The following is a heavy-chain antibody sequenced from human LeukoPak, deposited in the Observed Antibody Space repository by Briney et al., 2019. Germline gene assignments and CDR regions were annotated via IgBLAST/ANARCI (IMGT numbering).Heavy chain of an antibody. Sequence: GSLRLSCTASGFTFGDYAMSWFRQAPGKGLEWVGFIRSKAYGGTTEYAASVKGRFTISRDDSKSIAYLQMNSLKTEDTAVYYCTRDLVTMVRSNYGMDVWGQGTTVTVSS. D-gene: IGHD3-10*01. V-gene: IGHV3-49*03. CDR3: TRDLVTMVRSNYGMDV. J-gene: IGHJ6*02. CDR1: GFTFGDYA. CDR2: IRSKAYGGTT.